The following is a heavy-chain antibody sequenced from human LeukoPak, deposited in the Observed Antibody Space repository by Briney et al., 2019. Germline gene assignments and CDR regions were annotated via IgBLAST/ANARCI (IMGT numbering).Heavy chain of an antibody. CDR2: ICASGGGP. CDR3: AKDLMYGSGS. Sequence: PGGSLRLSCAPSGSTFRSYTMSWVRHATREGPEWVLSICASGGGPSSTHSVKGRFTIYRDNSKNTLYLQMNRLRAQAPPVFYCAKDLMYGSGSRGQGTLVT. D-gene: IGHD3-10*01. CDR1: GSTFRSYT. J-gene: IGHJ4*02. V-gene: IGHV3-23*01.